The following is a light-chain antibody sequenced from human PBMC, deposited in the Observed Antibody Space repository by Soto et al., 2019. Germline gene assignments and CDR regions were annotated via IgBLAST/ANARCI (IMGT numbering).Light chain of an antibody. CDR1: QSVSSY. CDR2: DAS. V-gene: IGKV3-11*01. CDR3: QQRSNWLT. Sequence: IVFAQSPATLSLSPAERATLACRASQSVSSYLAWYQQKPGQAPRLLIYDASNRATGIPARFSGSGSGTDFTLTISSLEPEDFAVYYCQQRSNWLTFGGGTKVDIK. J-gene: IGKJ4*01.